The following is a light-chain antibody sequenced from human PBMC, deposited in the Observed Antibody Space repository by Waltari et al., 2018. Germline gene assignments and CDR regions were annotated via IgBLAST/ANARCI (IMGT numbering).Light chain of an antibody. J-gene: IGKJ1*01. Sequence: DVVMSQSPLSLPVTLGQPASIPCTFSQTLVYSDGNTYLSWFQQRPGQSPRRLISKVSNRDSGVPDRFSGSGSGTNFTLKISKMEAEDVGVYYCMQGTYWPGTFGQGTKVEIK. V-gene: IGKV2-30*01. CDR2: KVS. CDR3: MQGTYWPGT. CDR1: QTLVYSDGNTY.